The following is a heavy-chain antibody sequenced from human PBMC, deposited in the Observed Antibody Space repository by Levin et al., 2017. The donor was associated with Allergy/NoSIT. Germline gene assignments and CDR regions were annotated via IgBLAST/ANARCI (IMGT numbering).Heavy chain of an antibody. V-gene: IGHV1-18*01. D-gene: IGHD3-10*01. CDR3: ARGVLLWFGELLHYFDY. CDR1: GYTFTSYG. CDR2: ISAYNGNT. J-gene: IGHJ4*02. Sequence: ASVKVSCKASGYTFTSYGISWVRQAPGQGLEWMGWISAYNGNTNYAQKLQGRVTMTTDTSTSTAYMELRSLRSDDTAVYYCARGVLLWFGELLHYFDYWGQGTLVTVSS.